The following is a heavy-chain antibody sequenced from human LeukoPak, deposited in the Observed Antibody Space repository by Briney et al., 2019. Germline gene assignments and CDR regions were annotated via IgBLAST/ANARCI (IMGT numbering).Heavy chain of an antibody. D-gene: IGHD6-19*01. J-gene: IGHJ4*02. Sequence: PGGSLRLSCAASGFTFSNYAMAWVRQAPGKGLEWVSAIINSGGSKYYEDSVKGRFTISRDNSKNTLYLQMRSLRAKDTAVYYCAKVPADSSGWYGPFDYWGQGTLVTVSS. CDR1: GFTFSNYA. CDR3: AKVPADSSGWYGPFDY. V-gene: IGHV3-23*01. CDR2: IINSGGSK.